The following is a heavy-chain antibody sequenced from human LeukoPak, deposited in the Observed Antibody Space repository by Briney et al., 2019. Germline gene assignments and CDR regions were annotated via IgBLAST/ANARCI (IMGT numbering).Heavy chain of an antibody. CDR1: GVSISSYY. Sequence: SETLSLTCTVSGVSISSYYWSWIRQPPGKGLEWVGYIYYSGSTNYNPSLKSRVTISVDTSKNQFSLKLSSVPAADTAVYYCARGGRYCSGGSCYSWFDPWGQGTLVTVSS. J-gene: IGHJ5*02. V-gene: IGHV4-59*01. CDR3: ARGGRYCSGGSCYSWFDP. D-gene: IGHD2-15*01. CDR2: IYYSGST.